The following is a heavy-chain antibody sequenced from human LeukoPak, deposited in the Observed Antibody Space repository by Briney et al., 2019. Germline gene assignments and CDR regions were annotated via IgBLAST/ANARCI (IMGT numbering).Heavy chain of an antibody. CDR3: VRGNDYYRC. D-gene: IGHD3-3*01. J-gene: IGHJ4*02. Sequence: GGSLRLSCVASGFTYTRYWMSWVRQAPGKGPEWVANIKQDGSEKNYVDSVKGRFTISRDNAKNSLYLQMNSLRVEGTAVYYCVRGNDYYRCWGQGTLVTVSS. CDR1: GFTYTRYW. CDR2: IKQDGSEK. V-gene: IGHV3-7*01.